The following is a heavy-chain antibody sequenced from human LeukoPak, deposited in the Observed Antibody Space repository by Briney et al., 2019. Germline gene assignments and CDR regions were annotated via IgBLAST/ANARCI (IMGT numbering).Heavy chain of an antibody. J-gene: IGHJ4*02. CDR2: INHSGST. CDR1: GGSISSSSYY. CDR3: AVYGGDWDFDS. V-gene: IGHV4-39*07. D-gene: IGHD2-21*02. Sequence: SETLSLTCTVSGGSISSSSYYWGWIRQPPGKGLEWIGEINHSGSTNYNPSLKSRVTISVDTSKNQFSLNVRSVTAADTAVYYCAVYGGDWDFDSWGQGTSITVSS.